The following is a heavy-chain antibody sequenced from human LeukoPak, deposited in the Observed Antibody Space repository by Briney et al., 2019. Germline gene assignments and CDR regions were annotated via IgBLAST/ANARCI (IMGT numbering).Heavy chain of an antibody. D-gene: IGHD3-22*01. V-gene: IGHV1-69*05. CDR3: ARVSRDSSGYYWSGWFDP. Sequence: SVKVSCKASGGTFSSYAISWVRQAPGQGLEWMGGIIPIFGTANYAQKFQGRVTITTDESTSTAYMELSSLRSEDTAVYYCARVSRDSSGYYWSGWFDPRGQGTLVTVSS. J-gene: IGHJ5*02. CDR1: GGTFSSYA. CDR2: IIPIFGTA.